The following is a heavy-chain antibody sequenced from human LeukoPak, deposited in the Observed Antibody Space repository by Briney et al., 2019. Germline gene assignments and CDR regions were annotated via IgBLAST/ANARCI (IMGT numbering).Heavy chain of an antibody. J-gene: IGHJ3*02. D-gene: IGHD2-15*01. CDR1: GFTFSSYA. CDR3: AKDGVSIVVVVAATDAFDI. CDR2: ISGSGGST. Sequence: GGSLRLSCAASGFTFSSYAMSWVRQAPGKGLEWVSAISGSGGSTYYADSVKGRSTISRDNSKNTLYLQMNSLRAEDTAVYYCAKDGVSIVVVVAATDAFDIWGQGTMVTVSS. V-gene: IGHV3-23*01.